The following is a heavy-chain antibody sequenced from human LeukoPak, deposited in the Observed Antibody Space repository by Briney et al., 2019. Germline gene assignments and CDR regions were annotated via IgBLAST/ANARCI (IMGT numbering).Heavy chain of an antibody. V-gene: IGHV4-34*01. J-gene: IGHJ4*02. Sequence: SETLSLTCAVYGGSFSGYYWSWIRQPPGKGLEWIGEINHSGSTNYDPSLKSRVTISVDTSKNQFSLKLSSVTAADTAVYYCARGRGLQGYWGQGTLVTVSS. CDR3: ARGRGLQGY. D-gene: IGHD3-16*01. CDR2: INHSGST. CDR1: GGSFSGYY.